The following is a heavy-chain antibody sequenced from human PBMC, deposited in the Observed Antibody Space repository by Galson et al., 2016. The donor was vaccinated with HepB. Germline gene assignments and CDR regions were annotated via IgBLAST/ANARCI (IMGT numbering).Heavy chain of an antibody. V-gene: IGHV4-59*01. D-gene: IGHD1-26*01. CDR3: ARSGSYYIFDF. Sequence: EPLSLTCSVSGGSITDYRWSWIRQPPGKGLEWIGYIYGSGSTNYNPSLKSRVTLSVDTSKNQFSLKLSSVTAADTAVYYCARSGSYYIFDFWGQGTLVTVSS. CDR2: IYGSGST. CDR1: GGSITDYR. J-gene: IGHJ4*02.